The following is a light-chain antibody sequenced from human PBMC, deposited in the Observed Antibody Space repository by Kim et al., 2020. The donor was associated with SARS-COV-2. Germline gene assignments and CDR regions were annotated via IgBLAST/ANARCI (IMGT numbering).Light chain of an antibody. Sequence: RATINCKSSQSVLYSPNNKNYLAWYQQKPGQSPKLLIYWAFTRESGVPDRFSGSGSGTDFTLTISSLQAEDVAIYYCQQYYSFALTFGGGTKVEI. J-gene: IGKJ4*01. CDR1: QSVLYSPNNKNY. CDR2: WAF. CDR3: QQYYSFALT. V-gene: IGKV4-1*01.